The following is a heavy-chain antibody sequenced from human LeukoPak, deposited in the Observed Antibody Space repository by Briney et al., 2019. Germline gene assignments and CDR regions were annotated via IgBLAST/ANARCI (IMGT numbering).Heavy chain of an antibody. CDR1: GFTFSNYE. D-gene: IGHD1-26*01. V-gene: IGHV3-48*03. CDR3: ATQLVGYFDY. CDR2: IDSSSSAI. J-gene: IGHJ4*02. Sequence: GGSLRLSCKASGFTFSNYEIDWVRQAPGKGLEWLSYIDSSSSAIYYADSVKGRFTTSRDNAKNSLYLQINNLRAEDTAVYYCATQLVGYFDYWGQGTLVIVSS.